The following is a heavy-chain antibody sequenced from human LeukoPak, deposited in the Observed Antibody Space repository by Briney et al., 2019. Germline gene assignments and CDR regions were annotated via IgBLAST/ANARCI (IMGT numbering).Heavy chain of an antibody. CDR2: IYSSGST. CDR3: ARGLLAARPGGY. Sequence: PSETLSLTCTVSGGSISSYYWSWIRQPPGKGLEWIGYIYSSGSTNYNPSLKSRVTISVDTSKNQFSLRLSSVTAADTAVYYCARGLLAARPGGYWGQGTLVTVSS. J-gene: IGHJ4*02. CDR1: GGSISSYY. V-gene: IGHV4-59*01. D-gene: IGHD6-6*01.